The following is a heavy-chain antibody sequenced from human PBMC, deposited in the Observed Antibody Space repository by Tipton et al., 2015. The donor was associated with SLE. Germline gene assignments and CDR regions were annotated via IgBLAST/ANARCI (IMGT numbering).Heavy chain of an antibody. J-gene: IGHJ4*02. CDR3: ASANWNFEY. CDR1: GGSFSGYY. CDR2: IYYSGST. D-gene: IGHD1-1*01. Sequence: GLVKPSETLSLTCAVYGGSFSGYYWSWIRQPPGKGLEWIGYIYYSGSTNYNPSLKSRVTISVDTSKNQFSLKLSSVTAADTAVYYCASANWNFEYWGQGTLVTVSS. V-gene: IGHV4-59*01.